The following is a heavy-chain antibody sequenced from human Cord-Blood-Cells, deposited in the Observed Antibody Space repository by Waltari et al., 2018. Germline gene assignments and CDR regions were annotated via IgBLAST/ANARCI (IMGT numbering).Heavy chain of an antibody. V-gene: IGHV4-34*01. Sequence: QVQLQQWGAGLLKPSETLSLTCAVYGGSFSGYYWSWIRQPPGKGLEWIGEINHRGSTNYNPSLKSRVTISVDTSKNQFSLKLSSVTAADTAVYYCARGAVGGSGSYIAPIWGQGTMVTVSS. J-gene: IGHJ3*02. D-gene: IGHD3-10*01. CDR3: ARGAVGGSGSYIAPI. CDR2: INHRGST. CDR1: GGSFSGYY.